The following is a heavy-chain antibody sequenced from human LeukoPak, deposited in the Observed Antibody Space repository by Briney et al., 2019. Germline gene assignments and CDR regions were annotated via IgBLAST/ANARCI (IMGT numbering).Heavy chain of an antibody. CDR1: GFTFSSYA. CDR3: ARVSLDWLLYGPFDY. Sequence: GRSLRLSCAASGFTFSSYAMHWVRQAPGKGLEWVAVISYDGSNKYYADSVKGRFTISRDNSKNTLYLQMNSLRAEDTAVYYCARVSLDWLLYGPFDYWGQGTLVTVSS. V-gene: IGHV3-30-3*01. D-gene: IGHD3-9*01. CDR2: ISYDGSNK. J-gene: IGHJ4*02.